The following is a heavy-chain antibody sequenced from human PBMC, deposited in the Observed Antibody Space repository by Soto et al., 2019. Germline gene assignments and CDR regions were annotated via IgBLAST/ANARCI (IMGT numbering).Heavy chain of an antibody. J-gene: IGHJ4*02. V-gene: IGHV4-4*02. CDR3: AGSIAAAAPDDY. D-gene: IGHD6-13*01. CDR1: GTSVFGANW. CDR2: IHSSGNT. Sequence: SETLSLTCTVSGTSVFGANWWGWVRQPPGKGLEWIGEIHSSGNTDYSPSLKSRVTISVDMSKNEFSLKLTSVTAADTAVYYCAGSIAAAAPDDYWGQGTLVTVSS.